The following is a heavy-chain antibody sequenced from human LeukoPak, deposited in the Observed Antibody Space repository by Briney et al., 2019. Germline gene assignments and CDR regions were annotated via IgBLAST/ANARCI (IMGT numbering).Heavy chain of an antibody. CDR2: IYYNGST. Sequence: SQTLSLTCTVSGGSISSGDYYWSWIRQPPGKGLEWIGYIYYNGSTYYNPSLKSRVTISVDTSKNQFSLKLSSVAAADTAVYYCARTSLGGAWFDPWGQGTLVTVSS. CDR3: ARTSLGGAWFDP. V-gene: IGHV4-30-4*08. D-gene: IGHD3-10*01. J-gene: IGHJ5*02. CDR1: GGSISSGDYY.